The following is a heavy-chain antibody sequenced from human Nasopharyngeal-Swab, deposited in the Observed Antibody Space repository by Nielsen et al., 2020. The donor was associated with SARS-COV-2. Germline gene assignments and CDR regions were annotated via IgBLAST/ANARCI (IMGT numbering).Heavy chain of an antibody. Sequence: ASVKVSCKVSGYTLTELSMHWVRQAPGQGLEWMGIINPSGGSTSYAQKFQGRVTMTRDTSTSTVYMELSSLRSEDTAVYYCARTSSDGKNDYRKGQYFDYWGQGTLVTVSS. V-gene: IGHV1-46*01. CDR2: INPSGGST. J-gene: IGHJ4*02. CDR1: GYTLTELS. D-gene: IGHD4-11*01. CDR3: ARTSSDGKNDYRKGQYFDY.